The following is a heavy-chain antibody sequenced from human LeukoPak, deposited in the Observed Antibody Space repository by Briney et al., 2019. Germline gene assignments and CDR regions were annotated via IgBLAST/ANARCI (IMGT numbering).Heavy chain of an antibody. V-gene: IGHV4-38-2*02. J-gene: IGHJ2*01. D-gene: IGHD4-17*01. CDR3: ARVGDGDYPRPLDWYFDL. CDR1: GYSISSGYY. Sequence: PSQTLSLTCTVSGYSISSGYYWGWIRQPPGKGLEWIGSMYHSGSTYYNPSLKSRVTISVDTSKNQFSLKLSSVTAADTAVYYCARVGDGDYPRPLDWYFDLWGRGTLVTVSS. CDR2: MYHSGST.